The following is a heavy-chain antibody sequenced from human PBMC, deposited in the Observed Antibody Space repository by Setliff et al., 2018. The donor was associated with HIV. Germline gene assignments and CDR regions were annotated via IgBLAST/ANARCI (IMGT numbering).Heavy chain of an antibody. CDR3: ASQPAYSTDWYPPGYPDY. V-gene: IGHV4-34*01. CDR1: GGSFTSYY. CDR2: ISHSGST. J-gene: IGHJ4*02. D-gene: IGHD6-19*01. Sequence: TSETLSLTCAVYGGSFTSYYWSWIRQPPGKGLEWIGEISHSGSTNYNPSLKSRVTISVDTSRNQFSLKLSSVTAADTAVYYCASQPAYSTDWYPPGYPDYWGQGTLVTVSS.